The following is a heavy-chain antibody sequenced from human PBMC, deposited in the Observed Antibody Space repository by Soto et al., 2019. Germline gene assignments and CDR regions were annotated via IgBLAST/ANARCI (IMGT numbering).Heavy chain of an antibody. V-gene: IGHV1-18*01. CDR1: GYTFTSFG. J-gene: IGHJ3*02. CDR3: ARAHRGGTDAFDI. D-gene: IGHD2-15*01. CDR2: ISAYNGNT. Sequence: QVQLVQSGAEVKKPGASVKVSCKASGYTFTSFGISWVRQAPGQGLEWMGWISAYNGNTNYAENLQGRVTMTTDTSASTAYMERRSLRSGDAAVYYGARAHRGGTDAFDIWGQGTMVTVSS.